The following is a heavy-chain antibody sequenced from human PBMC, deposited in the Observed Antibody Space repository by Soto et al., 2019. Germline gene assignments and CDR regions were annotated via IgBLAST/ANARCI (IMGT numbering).Heavy chain of an antibody. V-gene: IGHV3-53*02. J-gene: IGHJ6*02. CDR1: GFTVSSNY. D-gene: IGHD3-3*01. CDR2: LYSGGST. Sequence: EVQLVETGGGLIQPGGSLRLSCAASGFTVSSNYMSWVRQAPGKGLEWVSVLYSGGSTYYADSVKGRFTISRDNTKNTLYLQMNSLRAEDTAVYYCARDSGTYYVTNYYYYGMDVWGQGTTVTVSS. CDR3: ARDSGTYYVTNYYYYGMDV.